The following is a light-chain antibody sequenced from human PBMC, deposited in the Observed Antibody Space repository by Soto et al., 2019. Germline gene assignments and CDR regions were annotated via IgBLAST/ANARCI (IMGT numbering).Light chain of an antibody. CDR3: QQYSSSPPIT. CDR2: DAS. J-gene: IGKJ5*01. Sequence: EIVLAQSPATLSLSPGERATLSCRASQDISNFLAWYQQRPGQAPRLLIYDASNRATGIPARFSGSGSGTDFTLTIVGLEPEDFAVYYCQQYSSSPPITFGQGTRLEIK. V-gene: IGKV3-11*01. CDR1: QDISNF.